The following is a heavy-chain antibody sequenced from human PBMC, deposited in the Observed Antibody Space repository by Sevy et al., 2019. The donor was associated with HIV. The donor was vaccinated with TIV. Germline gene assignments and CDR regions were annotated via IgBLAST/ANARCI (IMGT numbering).Heavy chain of an antibody. V-gene: IGHV3-23*01. Sequence: GGSLRLSCAASGFTFSSYAMSWVRQAPGKGLEWDSAISGSGGSTYYADSVKDRFTISRDNSKNTLYLQMNSLRAEDTAVYYCANGRAAGIFDYWGQGTLVTVSS. CDR2: ISGSGGST. CDR3: ANGRAAGIFDY. D-gene: IGHD6-13*01. J-gene: IGHJ4*02. CDR1: GFTFSSYA.